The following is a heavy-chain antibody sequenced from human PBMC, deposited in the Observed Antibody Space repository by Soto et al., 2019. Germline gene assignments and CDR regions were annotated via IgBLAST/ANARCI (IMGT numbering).Heavy chain of an antibody. Sequence: GSLRLSCAASGFTVSSNYMSWVRQAPGKGLEWVSVIYSGGSTYYADSVKGRFTISRDNSKNTLYLQMNSLRAEDTAVYYCARDPIVVVPAGGRENWGMGVWGQGTTVTVSS. D-gene: IGHD2-15*01. J-gene: IGHJ6*02. CDR3: ARDPIVVVPAGGRENWGMGV. V-gene: IGHV3-53*01. CDR1: GFTVSSNY. CDR2: IYSGGST.